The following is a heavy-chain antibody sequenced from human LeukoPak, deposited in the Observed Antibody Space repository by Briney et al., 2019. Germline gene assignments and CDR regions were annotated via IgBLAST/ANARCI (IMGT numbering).Heavy chain of an antibody. V-gene: IGHV3-66*01. CDR2: IYSGGST. CDR1: GFTVSSNY. D-gene: IGHD6-19*01. J-gene: IGHJ4*02. Sequence: GGSLRLSCAASGFTVSSNYMSWVRQAPGKGLEWVSVIYSGGSTYYADSVKGRFTISRDNSKNTLYLQMNSLRAEDTAVYYCARVYTYFGPHKAVAGALDYWGQGTLVTVSS. CDR3: ARVYTYFGPHKAVAGALDY.